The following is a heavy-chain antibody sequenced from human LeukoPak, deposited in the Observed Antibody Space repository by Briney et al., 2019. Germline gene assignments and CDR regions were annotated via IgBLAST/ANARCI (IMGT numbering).Heavy chain of an antibody. CDR3: ARDGDNYYGSGSYGY. Sequence: SETLSLTCTVPGGSISSGSYYWSWIRQPAGKGLEWIGRIYTSGSTNYNPSLKSRVTISVDTSKNQFSLKLSSVTAADTAVYYCARDGDNYYGSGSYGYWGQGTLVTVS. CDR2: IYTSGST. J-gene: IGHJ4*02. CDR1: GGSISSGSYY. V-gene: IGHV4-61*02. D-gene: IGHD3-10*01.